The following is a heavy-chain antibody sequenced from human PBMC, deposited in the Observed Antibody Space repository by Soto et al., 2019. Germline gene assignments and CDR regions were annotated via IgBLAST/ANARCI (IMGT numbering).Heavy chain of an antibody. CDR1: GGTFRSYV. CDR2: IIPMYGTT. D-gene: IGHD1-1*01. V-gene: IGHV1-69*12. J-gene: IGHJ4*02. Sequence: QVQLVQSGAEVKKAGSSVKVSCKASGGTFRSYVTSWVRQAPGQGLEWLGGIIPMYGTTYYAQTFQGRVTISADESTSTAFMELSSLRSEDTAVYYCARIGTLDWIDDYWGQGTLVTVSS. CDR3: ARIGTLDWIDDY.